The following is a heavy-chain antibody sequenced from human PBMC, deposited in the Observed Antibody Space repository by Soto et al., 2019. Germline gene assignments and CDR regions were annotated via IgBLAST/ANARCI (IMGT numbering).Heavy chain of an antibody. Sequence: GGSLRLSCAASGFTFSSYGMHWVRQAPGKGLEWVAVISYDGSNKYYADSVKGRFTISRDNSKNTLYLQMNSLRAEDTAVYYCAKPGMQKKLSGYYTPSWFDPWGQGTLVTVSS. CDR3: AKPGMQKKLSGYYTPSWFDP. D-gene: IGHD3-3*01. CDR2: ISYDGSNK. CDR1: GFTFSSYG. J-gene: IGHJ5*02. V-gene: IGHV3-30*18.